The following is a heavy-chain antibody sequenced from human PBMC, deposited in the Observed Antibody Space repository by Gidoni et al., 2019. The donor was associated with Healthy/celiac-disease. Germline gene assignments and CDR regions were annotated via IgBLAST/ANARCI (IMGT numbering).Heavy chain of an antibody. Sequence: EVQLVESGGGLVKPGGSMRLSCAASGFTFSSYGMNWVRQAPGKGLECVSSISSSSSYIYYADSVKGRFTISRDNAKISLYLQMNSLRAEDTAVYYCARDEGPYGGYEPDYWGQGTLVTVSS. V-gene: IGHV3-21*01. D-gene: IGHD5-12*01. CDR2: ISSSSSYI. CDR3: ARDEGPYGGYEPDY. CDR1: GFTFSSYG. J-gene: IGHJ4*02.